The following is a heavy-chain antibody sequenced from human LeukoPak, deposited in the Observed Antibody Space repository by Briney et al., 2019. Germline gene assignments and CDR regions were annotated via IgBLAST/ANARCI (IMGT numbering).Heavy chain of an antibody. Sequence: SETLSLTCSVSGFSIGAGYSWGWIRQPPGKGLEWIGTIYHRGNTYYNPSLMSRVTISLDTSKNQFSLRLTSVTAADTALYYCAREVESWFGDLLSYFDSWGQGTQVTVSS. CDR3: AREVESWFGDLLSYFDS. V-gene: IGHV4-38-2*02. D-gene: IGHD3-10*01. J-gene: IGHJ4*02. CDR2: IYHRGNT. CDR1: GFSIGAGYS.